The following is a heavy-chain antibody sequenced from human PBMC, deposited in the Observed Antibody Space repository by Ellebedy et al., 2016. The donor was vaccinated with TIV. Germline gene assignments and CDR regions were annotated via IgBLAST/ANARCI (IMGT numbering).Heavy chain of an antibody. J-gene: IGHJ6*02. D-gene: IGHD5-18*01. CDR3: ATLGPYGYNSGRNYYYWGIDV. CDR1: GFTFSGYD. CDR2: ISFDGSSI. V-gene: IGHV3-30*03. Sequence: PGGSLRLSCAASGFTFSGYDMHWVRQAPGRGLECVAFISFDGSSIYYADSVRGRFTVSRDNSKNSLYLQMNSLRDEDTAVYYCATLGPYGYNSGRNYYYWGIDVWGQGTTVTVSS.